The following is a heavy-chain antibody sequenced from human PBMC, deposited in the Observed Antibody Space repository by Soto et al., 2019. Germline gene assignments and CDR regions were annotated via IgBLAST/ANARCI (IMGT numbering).Heavy chain of an antibody. V-gene: IGHV4-31*03. CDR3: ARDSAYCSGVSCYGIYYYYGMDV. CDR1: GGSISSGGYY. CDR2: IYYSGST. J-gene: IGHJ6*02. Sequence: QVQLQESGPGLVKPSQTLSLTCTVSGGSISSGGYYWSWIRQHPGKGLEWIGYIYYSGSTYYNPSRKSRVTISVDTSKNQFSLKLSSVTAADTAVYYCARDSAYCSGVSCYGIYYYYGMDVWGQGTTVTVSS. D-gene: IGHD2-15*01.